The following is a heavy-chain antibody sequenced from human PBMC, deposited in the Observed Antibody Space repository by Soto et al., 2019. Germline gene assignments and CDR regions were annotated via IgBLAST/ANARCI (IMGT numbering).Heavy chain of an antibody. V-gene: IGHV3-15*01. CDR1: GFTFSNAW. J-gene: IGHJ4*02. D-gene: IGHD2-2*01. CDR3: FVVPEAQCPA. Sequence: EVQLVESGGGLVKPGGSLRLSCAASGFTFSNAWMTWVRQAPGKGLEWVGRIKTKSDAEATDYAAPVKGRFTISRDDSINTLDLQMNSLNTEDTAVYYCFVVPEAQCPAGGQGTLVTVSS. CDR2: IKTKSDAEAT.